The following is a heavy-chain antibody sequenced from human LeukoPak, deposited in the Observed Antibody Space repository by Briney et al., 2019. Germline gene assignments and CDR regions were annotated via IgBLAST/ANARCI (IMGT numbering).Heavy chain of an antibody. D-gene: IGHD2-15*01. CDR2: ISAYNGNT. J-gene: IGHJ5*02. Sequence: ASVKVSCKASGYTFTSYGISWVRQAPGQGPEWMGWISAYNGNTNYAQKLQGRVTMTTDTSTSTAYMELRSLRSDDTAVYYCARYMGSGSGGSPSGPWGQGTLVTVSS. CDR1: GYTFTSYG. CDR3: ARYMGSGSGGSPSGP. V-gene: IGHV1-18*04.